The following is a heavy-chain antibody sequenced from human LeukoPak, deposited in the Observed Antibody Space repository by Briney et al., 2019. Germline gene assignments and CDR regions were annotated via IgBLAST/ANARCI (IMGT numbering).Heavy chain of an antibody. V-gene: IGHV3-74*01. J-gene: IGHJ4*02. Sequence: GGSLRLSCAASGFTFSNYMMHWVRQAPGKGPVWVSRIKSDGITITYADSVKGRFTISRDDAKNTLYLQMNSLRAEDTAVYYCLRDLNWSLDQWGQGTLVTVSS. CDR2: IKSDGITI. CDR3: LRDLNWSLDQ. CDR1: GFTFSNYM. D-gene: IGHD1-20*01.